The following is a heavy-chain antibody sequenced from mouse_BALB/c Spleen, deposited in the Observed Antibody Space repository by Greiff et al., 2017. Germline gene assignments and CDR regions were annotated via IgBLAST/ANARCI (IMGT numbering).Heavy chain of an antibody. J-gene: IGHJ1*01. CDR2: SRNKANDYTT. Sequence: EVNVVESGGGLVQPGGSLRLSCATSGFTFSDFYMEWVRQPPGKRLEWIAASRNKANDYTTEYSASVKGRFIVSRDTSQSILYLQMNALRAEDTAIYYCARDGYWYFDVWGAGTTVTVSS. V-gene: IGHV7-1*02. CDR3: ARDGYWYFDV. CDR1: GFTFSDFY.